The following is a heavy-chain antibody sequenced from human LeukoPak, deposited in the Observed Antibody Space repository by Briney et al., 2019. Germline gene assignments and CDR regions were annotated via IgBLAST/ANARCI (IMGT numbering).Heavy chain of an antibody. J-gene: IGHJ5*02. D-gene: IGHD3-10*01. V-gene: IGHV4-39*01. CDR3: ARLVVRGRTNWFDP. CDR1: GGSINSGNHY. CDR2: VYYSGST. Sequence: PSETLSLTCTVSGGSINSGNHYWGWIRQPPGKGLEWVGSVYYSGSTYYNPSLKSRVTISVDTSKNQFSLKLSSVTAADTAVYYCARLVVRGRTNWFDPWGQGTLVTVSS.